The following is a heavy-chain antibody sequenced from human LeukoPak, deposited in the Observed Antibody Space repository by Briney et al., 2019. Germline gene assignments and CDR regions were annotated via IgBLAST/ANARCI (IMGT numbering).Heavy chain of an antibody. CDR1: GGSISSYD. CDR2: IYYSGST. CDR3: ARHVGSSSWSGIYYYYYGMDV. D-gene: IGHD6-13*01. Sequence: PSQTLSLTCTVSGGSISSYDWSWIRQPPGKGLEWIGYIYYSGSTNYNPSLKSRVTISVDTSKNQFSLKLSSVTAADTAVYYCARHVGSSSWSGIYYYYYGMDVWGQGTTVTVSS. V-gene: IGHV4-59*08. J-gene: IGHJ6*02.